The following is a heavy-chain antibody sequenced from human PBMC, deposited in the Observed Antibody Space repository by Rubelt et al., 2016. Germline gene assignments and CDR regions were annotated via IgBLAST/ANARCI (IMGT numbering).Heavy chain of an antibody. Sequence: QVQLVQSGAEVKKPGSSVKVSCKASGGTFSSYAISWVRQAPGQGLEWMGRIIPILGIANYAQKFQGRVTITADKSTSTAYMELSSLRSEDTAVYYCARGGLYRSSGIPVNWFDPWGQGTLVTVSS. CDR1: GGTFSSYA. J-gene: IGHJ5*02. CDR2: IIPILGIA. V-gene: IGHV1-69*04. D-gene: IGHD6-13*01. CDR3: ARGGLYRSSGIPVNWFDP.